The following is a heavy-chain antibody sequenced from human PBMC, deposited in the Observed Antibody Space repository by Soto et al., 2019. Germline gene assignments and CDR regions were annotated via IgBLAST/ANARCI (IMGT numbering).Heavy chain of an antibody. J-gene: IGHJ3*02. CDR1: GFSLSNSGVG. Sequence: QITLKESGPSLVKPTQPLTLTCTFSGFSLSNSGVGVGWIRQSPGKALDWLALIYWDEDKRYSPSLKSRLTITKDTSKIQVVLTVTNLDHVDTATYSCAHIEDGLLSRSAFDIWGQGTMVAVSA. D-gene: IGHD3-9*01. V-gene: IGHV2-5*02. CDR3: AHIEDGLLSRSAFDI. CDR2: IYWDEDK.